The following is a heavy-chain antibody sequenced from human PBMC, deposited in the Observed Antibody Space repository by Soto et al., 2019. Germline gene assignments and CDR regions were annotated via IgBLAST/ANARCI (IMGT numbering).Heavy chain of an antibody. D-gene: IGHD3-22*01. CDR1: GFSLSTSGVG. J-gene: IGHJ4*02. CDR3: AHRAYYDSSCYFDY. CDR2: IYWDDDK. Sequence: QITLKESGPTLVKPTQTLTLTCTFSGFSLSTSGVGVGWIRQPPGKALEWLALIYWDDDKRYSPSLKSMLTITKDTSKNQVVLTMTNMDPVDTATYYCAHRAYYDSSCYFDYWGQGTLVTVSS. V-gene: IGHV2-5*02.